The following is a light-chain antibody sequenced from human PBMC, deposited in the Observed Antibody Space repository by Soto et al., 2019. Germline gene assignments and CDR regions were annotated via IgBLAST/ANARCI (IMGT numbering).Light chain of an antibody. CDR3: QQYNKWPPYT. CDR2: KAS. J-gene: IGKJ2*01. CDR1: QTISSW. Sequence: DIQMTQSPSTLSGSVGDRVTITCRASQTISSWLAWYQQKPGKAPKLLIYKASTLKSGVPSRFSGSGSGTEFTLTISSLQSEDFAVYFCQQYNKWPPYTFGQGTKVDIK. V-gene: IGKV1-5*03.